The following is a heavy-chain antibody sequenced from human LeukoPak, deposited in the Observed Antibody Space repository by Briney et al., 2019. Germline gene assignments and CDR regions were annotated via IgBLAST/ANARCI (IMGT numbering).Heavy chain of an antibody. CDR3: ARESPGDFDF. CDR1: GYTFTGYY. J-gene: IGHJ4*02. V-gene: IGHV1-18*04. Sequence: ASVKVSCKASGYTFTGYYMHWVRQAPGQGREWVGWISAHTGDTNYAQKVQGRVTMTADTSTSTVYMELRSLKSDDTAIYYCARESPGDFDFWGQGTLVTVSS. D-gene: IGHD7-27*01. CDR2: ISAHTGDT.